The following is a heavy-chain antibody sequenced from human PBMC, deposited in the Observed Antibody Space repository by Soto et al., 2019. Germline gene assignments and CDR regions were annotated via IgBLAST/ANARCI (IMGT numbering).Heavy chain of an antibody. CDR3: ARVYYDFWSGYYTGYYYYYYMDV. J-gene: IGHJ6*03. D-gene: IGHD3-3*01. CDR1: GFTFSSYW. V-gene: IGHV3-7*04. CDR2: IKQDGSEK. Sequence: GGSLRLSCAASGFTFSSYWMSWVRQAPGKGLEWVANIKQDGSEKYYVDSVKGRFTISRDNAKNSLYLQMSSLRAEDTAVYYCARVYYDFWSGYYTGYYYYYYMDVWGKGTKVTVSS.